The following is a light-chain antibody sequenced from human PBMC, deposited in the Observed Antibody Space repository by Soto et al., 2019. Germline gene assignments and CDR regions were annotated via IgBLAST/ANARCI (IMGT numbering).Light chain of an antibody. CDR2: EVS. Sequence: QSALTQHASVSGSPGQSITISCTGTSSDVGAYNYVSWYQQHPGKAPKLMIFEVSDRPSGVSNRFSGSKSGNTASLPISGLQAEDEADYYCRSYTSSNTLVFGGGTKVTVL. CDR3: RSYTSSNTLV. V-gene: IGLV2-14*01. J-gene: IGLJ2*01. CDR1: SSDVGAYNY.